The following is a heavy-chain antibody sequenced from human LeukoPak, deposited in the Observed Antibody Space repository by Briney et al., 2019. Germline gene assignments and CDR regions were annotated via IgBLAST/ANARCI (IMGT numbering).Heavy chain of an antibody. V-gene: IGHV3-15*01. J-gene: IGHJ4*02. CDR1: GFTFSNAW. CDR2: IKSKTDGGTT. Sequence: GGSLRLSCAASGFTFSNAWMSWVRQAPGKGLEWVGRIKSKTDGGTTDYAAPVKGRFTISRDDSKNTLYLQMNSLKTEDTAVYYCTTGDDFWSGYSDYWGRGTLVTVSS. CDR3: TTGDDFWSGYSDY. D-gene: IGHD3-3*01.